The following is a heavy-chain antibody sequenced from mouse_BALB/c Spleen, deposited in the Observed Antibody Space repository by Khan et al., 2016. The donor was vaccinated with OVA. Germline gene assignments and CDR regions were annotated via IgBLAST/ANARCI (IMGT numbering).Heavy chain of an antibody. CDR2: IFPGTGTT. V-gene: IGHV1S132*01. CDR3: ARGYFGNYEFAY. Sequence: QVQLQQSGAELVKPGASVKLSCKTSGYTFTSNWIQWVKQRPGQGLGWIGQIFPGTGTTYYNENFKGKATLTVDTSSNTAYMQFSSLTSEDSAVYFCARGYFGNYEFAYWGQGTLVTVSP. CDR1: GYTFTSNW. J-gene: IGHJ3*01. D-gene: IGHD2-1*01.